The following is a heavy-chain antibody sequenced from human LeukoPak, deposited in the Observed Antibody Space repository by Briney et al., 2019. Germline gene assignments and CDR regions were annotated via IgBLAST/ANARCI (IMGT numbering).Heavy chain of an antibody. CDR1: GFTFSDYY. Sequence: PGGSLRLSCAASGFTFSDYYMSWIRQAPGKGLEWVSYITTSSSYTNYADSVKGRFTISRDNAKNSLYLQMNSLRAEDTAVCYCARETYSSGWYWVDYWGQGTLVTVSS. CDR2: ITTSSSYT. J-gene: IGHJ4*02. CDR3: ARETYSSGWYWVDY. V-gene: IGHV3-11*05. D-gene: IGHD6-19*01.